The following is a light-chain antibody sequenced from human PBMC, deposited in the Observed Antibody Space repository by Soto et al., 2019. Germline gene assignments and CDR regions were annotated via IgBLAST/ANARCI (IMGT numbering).Light chain of an antibody. CDR1: HSLDNY. CDR3: QQYGSSPWT. CDR2: GAS. J-gene: IGKJ1*01. V-gene: IGKV3-20*01. Sequence: EIVLTQSPATLSLSPGERATLSCRASHSLDNYLAWYQQKPGQAPRLLIYGASSRATGIPDRFSGSGSGTDFTLTISRLEPEDFAVYYCQQYGSSPWTFGQGTKVDIK.